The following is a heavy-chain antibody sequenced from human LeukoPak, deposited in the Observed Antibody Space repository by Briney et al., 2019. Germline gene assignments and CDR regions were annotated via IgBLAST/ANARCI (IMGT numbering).Heavy chain of an antibody. V-gene: IGHV3-9*01. J-gene: IGHJ4*02. CDR1: GFNFDDYA. Sequence: GGSLRLSCAASGFNFDDYAIHWVRQSPGKGLKWVSGINHHSDITIYADSVRGRFTISRDNAKKSVYLQMNSLRVEDTALYFCTKRRDGHSPFDYWGQGILVTVSS. CDR2: INHHSDIT. CDR3: TKRRDGHSPFDY. D-gene: IGHD5-18*01.